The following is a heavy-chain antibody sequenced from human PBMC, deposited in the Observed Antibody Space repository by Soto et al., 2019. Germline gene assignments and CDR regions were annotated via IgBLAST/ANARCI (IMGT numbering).Heavy chain of an antibody. Sequence: ASVKVSCKASGYTFTSYAMHWVRQAPGQRLEWMGWINAGNGNTKYSQKFQGRVTITRDTSASTAYMELSSLRSEDTAVYYCARDSSAAAMIPDYMDVRGKGTTVTVSS. J-gene: IGHJ6*03. CDR3: ARDSSAAAMIPDYMDV. CDR1: GYTFTSYA. V-gene: IGHV1-3*01. CDR2: INAGNGNT. D-gene: IGHD2-2*01.